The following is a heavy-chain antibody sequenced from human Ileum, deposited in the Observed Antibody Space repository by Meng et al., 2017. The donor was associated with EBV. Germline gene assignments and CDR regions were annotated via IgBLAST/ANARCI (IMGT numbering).Heavy chain of an antibody. CDR1: GYTFINKG. Sequence: QVQLVQSGGEVKKPGASGKVSCKASGYTFINKGFSWVRQAPGQGLEWMGWISTFNGNTNYAQKFQGRLTVTTDTSTNTAYMELRNLRSDDTAVYYCASNGDEVDYWGQGTLVTVSS. V-gene: IGHV1-18*01. D-gene: IGHD4-17*01. CDR2: ISTFNGNT. J-gene: IGHJ4*02. CDR3: ASNGDEVDY.